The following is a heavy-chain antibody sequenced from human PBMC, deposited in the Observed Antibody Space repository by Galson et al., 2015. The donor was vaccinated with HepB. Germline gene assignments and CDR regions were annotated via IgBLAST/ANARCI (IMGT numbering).Heavy chain of an antibody. J-gene: IGHJ4*02. D-gene: IGHD3-22*01. CDR2: INPNSGGT. V-gene: IGHV1-2*04. CDR1: GGTFSRYA. Sequence: SVKVSCKASGGTFSRYAITWVRQAPGQGLAWMGWINPNSGGTNYAQKFQGWVTMTRDTSISTAYMELSRLRSDDTAVYYCARSTSGYYFRGGWVPSYYFDYWGQGTLVTVSS. CDR3: ARSTSGYYFRGGWVPSYYFDY.